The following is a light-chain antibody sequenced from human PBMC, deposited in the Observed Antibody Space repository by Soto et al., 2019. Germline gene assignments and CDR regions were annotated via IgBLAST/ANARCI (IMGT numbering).Light chain of an antibody. CDR3: QQYNNWPPWT. CDR2: GAS. Sequence: EIVMTQSPATLSVSPGERATLSCRASPSVSSNLAWHQQKPGQAPRLLIYGASTRATGIPARFSGSGSGTEFTLTISSLQSEDFAVYYCQQYNNWPPWTFGQGTKVEIK. CDR1: PSVSSN. J-gene: IGKJ1*01. V-gene: IGKV3-15*01.